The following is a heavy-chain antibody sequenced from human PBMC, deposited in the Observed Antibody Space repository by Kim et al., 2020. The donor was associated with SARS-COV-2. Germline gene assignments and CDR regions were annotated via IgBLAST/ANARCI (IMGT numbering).Heavy chain of an antibody. CDR1: GFTFSSNY. CDR3: SRAAKYFSGGSCYSHDY. Sequence: GGSLRLSCAASGFTFSSNYMSWVRQAPGKGLEWVSVIYSNGSANYADSVKCRCTITRYNSKNTLYLQMNSLRAADTTVYYFSRAAKYFSGGSCYSHDY. CDR2: IYSNGSA. V-gene: IGHV3-53*01. D-gene: IGHD2-15*01. J-gene: IGHJ4*01.